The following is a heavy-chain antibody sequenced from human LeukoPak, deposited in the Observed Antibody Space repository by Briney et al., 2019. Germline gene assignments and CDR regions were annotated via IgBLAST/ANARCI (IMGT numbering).Heavy chain of an antibody. CDR3: ARVRSFYDSSEGDAFDI. D-gene: IGHD3-22*01. V-gene: IGHV1-2*02. CDR2: INPNSGGT. J-gene: IGHJ3*02. Sequence: ASVKVSCKASGYIFTSFSMNWVRQAPGQGLEWMGWINPNSGGTNYAQKFQGRVTMTRDTSISTAYMELSRLRSDDTAVYYCARVRSFYDSSEGDAFDIWGQGTMVTVSS. CDR1: GYIFTSFS.